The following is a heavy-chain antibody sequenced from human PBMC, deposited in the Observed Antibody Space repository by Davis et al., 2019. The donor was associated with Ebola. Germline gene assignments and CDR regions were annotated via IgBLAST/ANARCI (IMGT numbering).Heavy chain of an antibody. CDR3: ARDVGGRAGY. Sequence: GESLKISCAASGFTFSSHGMHWVRQAPGKGLEWVANVWYDGTNKYYTDSVKGRFTISRDNAKNTLFLQMNSLRADDTAVYYCARDVGGRAGYWGQGTLVTVSS. J-gene: IGHJ4*02. CDR2: VWYDGTNK. CDR1: GFTFSSHG. V-gene: IGHV3-33*01.